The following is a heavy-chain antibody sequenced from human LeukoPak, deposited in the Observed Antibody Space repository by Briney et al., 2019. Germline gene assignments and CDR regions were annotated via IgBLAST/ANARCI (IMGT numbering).Heavy chain of an antibody. D-gene: IGHD6-13*01. Sequence: GGSLRLSCAASGFTFSDYYMSWIRHAPGKGLGWVSYISSSGSSIKYSDSVKGRFTISRDNAKNSLYLQMNSLRADDTAVYYCASRYSSSRPFDPWGQGTLVTVSS. CDR3: ASRYSSSRPFDP. V-gene: IGHV3-11*04. CDR2: ISSSGSSI. J-gene: IGHJ5*02. CDR1: GFTFSDYY.